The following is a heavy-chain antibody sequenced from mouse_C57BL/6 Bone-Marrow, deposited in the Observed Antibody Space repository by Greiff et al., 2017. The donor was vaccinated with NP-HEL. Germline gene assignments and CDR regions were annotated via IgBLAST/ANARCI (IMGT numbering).Heavy chain of an antibody. J-gene: IGHJ4*01. CDR2: IHPNSGST. CDR1: GYTFTSYW. V-gene: IGHV1-64*01. D-gene: IGHD2-3*01. Sequence: QVQLQQPGAELVKPGASVKLSCKASGYTFTSYWMHWVKQRPGQGLEWIGMIHPNSGSTNYNEKFKSKATLTVDKSSSTAYMQLSSLTSEDSAVYYCAKEDGYWIFYYAKDYWGQGTSVTVSS. CDR3: AKEDGYWIFYYAKDY.